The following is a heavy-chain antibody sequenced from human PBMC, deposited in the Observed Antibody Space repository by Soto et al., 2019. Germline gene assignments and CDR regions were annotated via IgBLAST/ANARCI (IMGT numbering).Heavy chain of an antibody. CDR2: IIPILGIS. D-gene: IGHD5-12*01. CDR1: GGTFSSYT. J-gene: IGHJ3*02. Sequence: QVQLVQSGAEVKKPWSSVKVSCKASGGTFSSYTISWVRQAPGQGLEWMGRIIPILGISNYAQKFQSRVKITADKSTSTAYMKLSSLRSEDTAVYYCARDRGDGYNTIWGQGTMATDSS. CDR3: ARDRGDGYNTI. V-gene: IGHV1-69*08.